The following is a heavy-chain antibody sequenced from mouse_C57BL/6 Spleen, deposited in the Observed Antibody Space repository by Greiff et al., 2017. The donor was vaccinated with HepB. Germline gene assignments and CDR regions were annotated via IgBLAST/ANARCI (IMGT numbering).Heavy chain of an antibody. Sequence: EVKVVESGGGLVKPGGSLKLSCAASGFTFSDYGMHWVRQAPEKGLEWVAYISSGSSTIYYADTVKGRFTISRDNAKNTLFLQMTRLRSEDTAMYYCARPGAQAAWFAYWGQGTLVTVSA. CDR3: ARPGAQAAWFAY. CDR2: ISSGSSTI. D-gene: IGHD3-2*02. V-gene: IGHV5-17*01. J-gene: IGHJ3*01. CDR1: GFTFSDYG.